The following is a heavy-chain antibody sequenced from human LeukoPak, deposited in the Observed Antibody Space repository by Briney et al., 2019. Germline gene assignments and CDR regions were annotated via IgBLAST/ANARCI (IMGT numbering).Heavy chain of an antibody. CDR3: ARYRRRYYDSSGYYNYGMDV. CDR2: INPSGGST. CDR1: GYTFTSYY. Sequence: ASVKVSCKASGYTFTSYYMHWVRQAPGQGLEWMGIINPSGGSTSYAQKFQGRVTMTRDTSTSIVYMELSSLRSEDTAVYYCARYRRRYYDSSGYYNYGMDVWGQGTTVTVSS. V-gene: IGHV1-46*01. D-gene: IGHD3-22*01. J-gene: IGHJ6*02.